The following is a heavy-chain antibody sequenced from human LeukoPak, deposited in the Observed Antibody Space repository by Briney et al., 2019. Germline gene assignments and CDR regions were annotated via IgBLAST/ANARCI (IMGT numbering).Heavy chain of an antibody. CDR1: GFTFSSYW. V-gene: IGHV3-74*01. CDR2: INSDGSSA. Sequence: GGSLRLSCAASGFTFSSYWMHWVRQAPGKGLVWVFRINSDGSSAAYADSVKGRFTISRDNAKNTLYLQMNSLRAEDTAVYYCVRGRYGDYHWGQGTLVTVSS. CDR3: VRGRYGDYH. J-gene: IGHJ5*02. D-gene: IGHD4-17*01.